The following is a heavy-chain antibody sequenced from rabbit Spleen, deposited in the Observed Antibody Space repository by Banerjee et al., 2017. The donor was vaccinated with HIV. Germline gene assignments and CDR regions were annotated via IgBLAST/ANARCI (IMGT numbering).Heavy chain of an antibody. CDR2: IYPGFGIR. CDR1: NSYG. Sequence: NSYGITWVRQAPGKGPEWIAYIYPGFGIRNYANSVKGRFTISSDNAQNTVFLQMTSLTASDTATYFCARDLYSSGWGALSYGMDLWGQGTLVTVS. V-gene: IGHV1S47*01. J-gene: IGHJ6*01. CDR3: ARDLYSSGWGALSYGMDL. D-gene: IGHD4-1*01.